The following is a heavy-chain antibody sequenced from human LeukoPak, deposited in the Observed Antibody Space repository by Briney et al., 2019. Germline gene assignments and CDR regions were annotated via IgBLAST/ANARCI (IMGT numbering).Heavy chain of an antibody. J-gene: IGHJ4*02. V-gene: IGHV3-23*01. CDR2: ISGSGGST. D-gene: IGHD1-26*01. CDR1: GFTFSSYA. CDR3: AKDFSGSYVRGDVLDY. Sequence: GGSLRLSCAASGFTFSSYAMSWVRQAPGKGLEWVSAISGSGGSTYYADSVKGRFTISRDNSKNTLYLQMNSLRAEDTAVYYCAKDFSGSYVRGDVLDYWGQGTLVTVSS.